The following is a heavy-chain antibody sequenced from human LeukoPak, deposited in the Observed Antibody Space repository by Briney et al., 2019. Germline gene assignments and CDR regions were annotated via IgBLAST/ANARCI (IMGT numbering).Heavy chain of an antibody. CDR2: IYYSGST. D-gene: IGHD2-21*02. V-gene: IGHV4-59*01. CDR1: GGSISSYY. Sequence: SETLSLTCTVSGGSISSYYWSLIRQPPGKGLEWIGYIYYSGSTNYNPSLKSRVTISVDTSKNQFSLKLSSVTAADTAVYYCARCGGDCYYSPAFDIWGQGTMVTVSS. J-gene: IGHJ3*02. CDR3: ARCGGDCYYSPAFDI.